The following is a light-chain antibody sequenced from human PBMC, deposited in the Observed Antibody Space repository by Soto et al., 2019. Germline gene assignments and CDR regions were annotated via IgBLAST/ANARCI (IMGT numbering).Light chain of an antibody. CDR1: SSNIGSTS. Sequence: QSALTQPPSASGTPGQRVTISCSGSSSNIGSTSVYWYQQLPGTAPKLLIYSNNRRPSGVPDRLSGSKSGTSASLVISGRQSEDEDADYCAAWDNSLSGWVFGGGTKLTVL. J-gene: IGLJ3*02. V-gene: IGLV1-44*01. CDR2: SNN. CDR3: AAWDNSLSGWV.